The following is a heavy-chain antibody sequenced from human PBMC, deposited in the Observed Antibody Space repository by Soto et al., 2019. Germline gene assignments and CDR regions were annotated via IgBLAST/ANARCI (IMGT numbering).Heavy chain of an antibody. CDR2: IIPIFGTA. CDR3: ARGIVRWELNAPE. J-gene: IGHJ4*02. D-gene: IGHD1-26*01. V-gene: IGHV1-69*01. Sequence: QVQLVQSGAEVKKPGSSVKVSCKASGGTFSSYAISWVRQAPGQGLEWMGGIIPIFGTANYEQKFQCRVTMSADESTGKTYMELSRLRSEDTGGYYCARGIVRWELNAPEWGQGTLVTVSS. CDR1: GGTFSSYA.